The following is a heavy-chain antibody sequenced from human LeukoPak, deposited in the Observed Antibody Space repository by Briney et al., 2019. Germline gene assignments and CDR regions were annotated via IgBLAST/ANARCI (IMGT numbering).Heavy chain of an antibody. CDR3: ARDTPNQPVSVIY. CDR2: IYSGGST. D-gene: IGHD1-14*01. CDR1: GSTTSNNY. V-gene: IGHV3-53*01. J-gene: IGHJ4*02. Sequence: GGSLRLSCAASGSTTSNNYMNWVRQAPGKGLEWVSIIYSGGSTYYADSVKGRFTISRDNSKNTLYLQMDSLRAEDTAVYYCARDTPNQPVSVIYWGQGTLVTVSS.